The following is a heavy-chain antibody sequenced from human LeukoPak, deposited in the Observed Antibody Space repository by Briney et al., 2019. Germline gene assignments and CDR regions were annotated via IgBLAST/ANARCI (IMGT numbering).Heavy chain of an antibody. CDR3: ARGDYYDSSGYYSPRDAFDI. Sequence: GLSLRLSCAASGFTFSSYTMHWVRQAPGKGLEWVAVISYDGSNKYYADSVKGRFTISRDNSKNTLYLQMNSLRAEDTAVYYCARGDYYDSSGYYSPRDAFDIWGQGTMVTVSS. V-gene: IGHV3-30-3*01. CDR2: ISYDGSNK. CDR1: GFTFSSYT. J-gene: IGHJ3*02. D-gene: IGHD3-22*01.